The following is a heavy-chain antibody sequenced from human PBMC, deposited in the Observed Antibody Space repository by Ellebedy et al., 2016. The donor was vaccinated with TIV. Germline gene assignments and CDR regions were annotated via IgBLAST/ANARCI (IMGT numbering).Heavy chain of an antibody. CDR1: GFTFSSYS. J-gene: IGHJ4*02. CDR2: ISSSSSISSSSSYI. Sequence: GESLKISCAASGFTFSSYSMNWVRQAPGKGLEWVSSISSSSSISSSSSYIYYADSVKGRFTISRDNAKNSLYLQMNSLRAEDTAVYYCARGGYSYGRWGQGTLVTVSS. V-gene: IGHV3-21*01. D-gene: IGHD5-18*01. CDR3: ARGGYSYGR.